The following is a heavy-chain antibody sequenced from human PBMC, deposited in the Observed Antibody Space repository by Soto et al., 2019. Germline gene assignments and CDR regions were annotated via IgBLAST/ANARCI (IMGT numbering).Heavy chain of an antibody. V-gene: IGHV3-23*01. J-gene: IGHJ4*02. CDR2: ISSGSGDNT. CDR1: GFSFSNHA. CDR3: AKRFTIFGVMKLSPDVDH. D-gene: IGHD3-3*01. Sequence: EVQLLESGGGFVQPGGSLRLSCAASGFSFSNHAMSWVRQAPGKGLEWVSGISSGSGDNTYYTASVKGRFTTSIDNSKTTQYLQMNNLRAEDTAPYFCAKRFTIFGVMKLSPDVDHWGQGTLDTVSS.